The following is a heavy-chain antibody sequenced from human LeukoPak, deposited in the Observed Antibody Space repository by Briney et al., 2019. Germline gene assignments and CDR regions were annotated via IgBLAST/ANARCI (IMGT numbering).Heavy chain of an antibody. CDR2: INHSGST. Sequence: SETLSLTCAVYGGSFSGYYWSWIRQPPGKGLEWIGEINHSGSTNYYPSLKSRVTISLDTSKNQFSLKLSSVTAADTAVYYCARDRSYSAPLDYWGQGTLVTVSS. D-gene: IGHD1-26*01. CDR1: GGSFSGYY. V-gene: IGHV4-34*01. CDR3: ARDRSYSAPLDY. J-gene: IGHJ4*02.